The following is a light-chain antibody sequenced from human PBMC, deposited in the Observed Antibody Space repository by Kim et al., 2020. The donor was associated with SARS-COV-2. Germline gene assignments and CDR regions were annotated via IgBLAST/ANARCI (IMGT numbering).Light chain of an antibody. V-gene: IGLV2-14*03. CDR3: SSYTSSNIPYV. J-gene: IGLJ1*01. CDR2: DVR. Sequence: SLHLPCAGTSSDIGHYVFFSWYQQPPGKAPKRMVYDVRNRPSGVSSRFSGSKSGNTASLTIFGLQTEDEATYYCSSYTSSNIPYVFGSGTKVTVL. CDR1: SSDIGHYVF.